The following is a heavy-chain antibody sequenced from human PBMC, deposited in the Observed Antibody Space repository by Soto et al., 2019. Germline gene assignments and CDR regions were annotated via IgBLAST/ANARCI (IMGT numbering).Heavy chain of an antibody. CDR3: ARHSGPGPKYYFDY. V-gene: IGHV4-59*08. J-gene: IGHJ4*02. CDR1: GVSISSYC. Sequence: QVQLQESGPGLVKPSETLSLTCTVSGVSISSYCWSWIRQPPGKGLEWIGNICNSGSTNYNPSLKSRVTRSVDTSKNQLSLKLSSVTAADTAVYYCARHSGPGPKYYFDYWGQGILVTVSS. CDR2: ICNSGST.